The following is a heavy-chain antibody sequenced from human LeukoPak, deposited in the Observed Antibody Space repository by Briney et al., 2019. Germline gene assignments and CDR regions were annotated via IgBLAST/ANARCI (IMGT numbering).Heavy chain of an antibody. J-gene: IGHJ4*02. CDR1: RGSISSSSYS. V-gene: IGHV4-39*01. CDR3: ASEYGDYGYSDY. CDR2: IYYTGST. D-gene: IGHD4-17*01. Sequence: SETLSLTCTVSRGSISSSSYSWGWIRQPPGKGLEWIGNIYYTGSTHCNPSLKSRVTISVDTSKNQFSLRLSSVTAADTAVYYCASEYGDYGYSDYWGQGTLVTVSS.